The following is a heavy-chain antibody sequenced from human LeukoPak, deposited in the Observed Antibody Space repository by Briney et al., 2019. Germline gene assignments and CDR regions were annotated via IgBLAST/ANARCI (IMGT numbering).Heavy chain of an antibody. Sequence: ASVKVSCKASGYTFTGYYMHWVRQAPGQGLVWMGWINPNSGATSYAQNFQGRATLTGDTSISTAYMELTGLTSADTAMYYCARGGGSGAQYEYWGQGTLVTVSS. J-gene: IGHJ4*02. V-gene: IGHV1-2*02. CDR3: ARGGGSGAQYEY. CDR2: INPNSGAT. CDR1: GYTFTGYY. D-gene: IGHD3-10*01.